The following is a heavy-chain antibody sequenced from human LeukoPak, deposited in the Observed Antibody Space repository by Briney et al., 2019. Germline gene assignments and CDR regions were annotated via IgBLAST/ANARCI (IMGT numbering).Heavy chain of an antibody. Sequence: PGGSLRLSCAASGFTLSSYAMHWVRQSPGKGLEWVAVISYDGSNKYYADSVKGRFTISRDNSKNTLYLQMNSLRAEETAVYYCARASYYYDSSGYLAPYYYYGMDVWGQGTTVTVSS. CDR1: GFTLSSYA. J-gene: IGHJ6*02. D-gene: IGHD3-22*01. CDR3: ARASYYYDSSGYLAPYYYYGMDV. CDR2: ISYDGSNK. V-gene: IGHV3-30-3*01.